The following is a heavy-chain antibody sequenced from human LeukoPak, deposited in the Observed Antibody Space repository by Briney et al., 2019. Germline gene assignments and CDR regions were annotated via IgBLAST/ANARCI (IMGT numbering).Heavy chain of an antibody. J-gene: IGHJ4*01. CDR3: ASSVLLTAPFDY. CDR1: GFIFSSHS. Sequence: GGPLRLSCAASGFIFSSHSMNWVRQAPGKGLEWVSSISSLTVGTHYIYYADSVKGRFTISRDDAKNSLYLQMNSLRAEDTAVYYCASSVLLTAPFDYWGQGALVTVSS. V-gene: IGHV3-21*01. CDR2: ISSLTVGTHYI. D-gene: IGHD2-21*02.